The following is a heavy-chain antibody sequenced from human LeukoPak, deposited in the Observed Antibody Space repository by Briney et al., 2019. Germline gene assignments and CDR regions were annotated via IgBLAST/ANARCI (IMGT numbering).Heavy chain of an antibody. V-gene: IGHV1-2*02. CDR3: ARVPPYYGSPFDY. CDR2: INPNSGGT. Sequence: ASVKVSCKASGYTFTGYYMHWVRQAPAQGLEWMGCINPNSGGTNYAQKFQGRVTMTRDTSISTAYMELSRLRSDDRAVYYCARVPPYYGSPFDYWGQGTLVTVSS. D-gene: IGHD3-10*01. J-gene: IGHJ4*02. CDR1: GYTFTGYY.